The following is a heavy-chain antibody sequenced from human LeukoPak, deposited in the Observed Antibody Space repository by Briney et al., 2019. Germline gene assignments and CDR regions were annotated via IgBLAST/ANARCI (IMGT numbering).Heavy chain of an antibody. D-gene: IGHD6-13*01. Sequence: GGSLRHSCAASGFTFSSYGMHWVRQAPGKGLEWVAVIWYDGSNKYYADSVKGRFTISRDNSKNTLYLQMNSLRAEDTAVYYCARDGAAAAFDIWGQGTMVTVSS. CDR2: IWYDGSNK. CDR1: GFTFSSYG. J-gene: IGHJ3*02. CDR3: ARDGAAAAFDI. V-gene: IGHV3-33*01.